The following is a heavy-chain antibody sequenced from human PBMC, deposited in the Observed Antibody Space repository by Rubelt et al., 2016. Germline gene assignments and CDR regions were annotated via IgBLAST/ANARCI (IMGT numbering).Heavy chain of an antibody. J-gene: IGHJ4*02. CDR1: GFTVNSHY. CDR2: FYSGGET. Sequence: GGGLVQPGGSLRLSCRASGFTVNSHYVNWVRRAPGKGLEWVSVFYSGGETYYADSVKGRFSLSRDDSKNSVYLQMNSLRGDDTAVYFCARDVAAGLDYWGQGTLVTVSS. CDR3: ARDVAAGLDY. V-gene: IGHV3-66*01.